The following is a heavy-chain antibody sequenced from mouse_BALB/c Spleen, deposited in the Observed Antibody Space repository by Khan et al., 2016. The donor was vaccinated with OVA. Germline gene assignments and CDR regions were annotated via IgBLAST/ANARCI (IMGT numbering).Heavy chain of an antibody. V-gene: IGHV2-9*02. CDR3: ARDRNYGNPPY. D-gene: IGHD2-1*01. Sequence: QVQLKQSGPGLVAPSQSLSITCTVSGFSLTSYGIHWVRQPPGKGLEWLGVIWAGGSTNYNSALMSRLSISKDNSKSQVFLKMNSLQTDDTAMYYCARDRNYGNPPYWGQGTLVTVSA. CDR2: IWAGGST. CDR1: GFSLTSYG. J-gene: IGHJ3*01.